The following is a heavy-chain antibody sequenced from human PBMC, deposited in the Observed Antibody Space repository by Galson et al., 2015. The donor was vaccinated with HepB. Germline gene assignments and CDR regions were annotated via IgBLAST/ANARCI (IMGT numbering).Heavy chain of an antibody. J-gene: IGHJ4*02. CDR1: GFTFSSYG. CDR2: ISYDGSNK. Sequence: SLRLSCAASGFTFSSYGMHWVRQAPGKGLEWVAVISYDGSNKYYADSVKGRFTISRDNSKNTLYLQMNSLRAEDTAVYYCAKTPSPYSGRYPPVGLDYWGQGTLVTVSS. CDR3: AKTPSPYSGRYPPVGLDY. V-gene: IGHV3-30*18. D-gene: IGHD1-26*01.